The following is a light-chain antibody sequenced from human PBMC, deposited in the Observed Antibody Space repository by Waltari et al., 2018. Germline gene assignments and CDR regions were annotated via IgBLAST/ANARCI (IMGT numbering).Light chain of an antibody. CDR2: LAF. J-gene: IGKJ1*01. Sequence: LPVTPGEPASISCRSSQSLLHRNGYTSLDWYLQKPGQSPQLLIYLAFNRASGVPDRFSGSGSGTDFTLKISRVEAEDVGVYYCMQTLQAPVTFGQGTKVEIK. CDR3: MQTLQAPVT. V-gene: IGKV2-28*01. CDR1: QSLLHRNGYTS.